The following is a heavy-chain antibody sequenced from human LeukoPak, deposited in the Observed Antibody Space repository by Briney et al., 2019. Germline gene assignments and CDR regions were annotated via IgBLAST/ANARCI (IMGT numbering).Heavy chain of an antibody. V-gene: IGHV1-46*01. CDR2: INPSGGSR. J-gene: IGHJ5*02. D-gene: IGHD2-2*01. Sequence: ASVKVSCKASGYTFTSYYKHWVRQAPGQGLEWMGTINPSGGSRSYAQKFQGRVTMTRDTSTSTVYMELSSLRSEDTAVYFCARDACSSTICQAGGNWFDPWGQGTLVTVSS. CDR3: ARDACSSTICQAGGNWFDP. CDR1: GYTFTSYY.